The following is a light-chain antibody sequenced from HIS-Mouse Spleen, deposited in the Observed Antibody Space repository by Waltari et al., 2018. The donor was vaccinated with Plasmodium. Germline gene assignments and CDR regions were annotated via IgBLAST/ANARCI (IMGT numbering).Light chain of an antibody. V-gene: IGLV2-14*03. J-gene: IGLJ1*01. CDR2: DVS. CDR3: SSYTSSSTLNYV. Sequence: QSALTQPASVSGSPGQSITISCTGTSSAVGGYNYVSWYQQHPGKAPKLMIYDVSTRPSGVSKRFSGSKSGNTASLTISGLQAEDEADYYCSSYTSSSTLNYVFGTGTKVTVL. CDR1: SSAVGGYNY.